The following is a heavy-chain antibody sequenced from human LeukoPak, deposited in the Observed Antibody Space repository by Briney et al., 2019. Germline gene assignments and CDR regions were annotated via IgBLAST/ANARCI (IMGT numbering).Heavy chain of an antibody. CDR3: ARLAGATTPLDI. CDR1: GGSISSYC. D-gene: IGHD1-26*01. CDR2: IHYSGST. J-gene: IGHJ3*02. Sequence: SETLSLTCTVSGGSISSYCWSWIRQPPGKGLEWIGYIHYSGSTNYNPSLKSRVTISVDTSKNQFSLKLSSVTAADTAVYYCARLAGATTPLDIWGHGTMVTVSS. V-gene: IGHV4-59*08.